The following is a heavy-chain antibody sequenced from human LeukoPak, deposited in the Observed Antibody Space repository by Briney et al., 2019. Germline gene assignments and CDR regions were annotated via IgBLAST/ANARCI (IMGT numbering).Heavy chain of an antibody. Sequence: GLSLRLSCTASGFTFGDFDMSWVRQAPGKGLVWVGFISRKPKGGPTEYAEYVKGTFTISRNASKSIANLQMNSLKTEKTAVYYCTRADYGGNGDAFDIWGQGTMVTVSS. CDR1: GFTFGDFD. J-gene: IGHJ3*02. CDR3: TRADYGGNGDAFDI. D-gene: IGHD4-23*01. V-gene: IGHV3-49*04. CDR2: ISRKPKGGPT.